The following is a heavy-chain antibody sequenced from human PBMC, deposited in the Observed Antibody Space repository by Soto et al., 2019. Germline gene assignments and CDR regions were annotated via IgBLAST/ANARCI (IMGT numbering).Heavy chain of an antibody. CDR1: GYTFTGYY. J-gene: IGHJ5*02. V-gene: IGHV1-2*02. Sequence: AAVKVSCKASGYTFTGYYMHWVRQAPGQGLEWMGWINPNSGGTNYAQKFQGRVTMTRDTSISTAYMELSRLRSDDTAVYYCPRHRRRFPHNNWFDPWGQGTLVTVSS. CDR3: PRHRRRFPHNNWFDP. CDR2: INPNSGGT. D-gene: IGHD3-10*01.